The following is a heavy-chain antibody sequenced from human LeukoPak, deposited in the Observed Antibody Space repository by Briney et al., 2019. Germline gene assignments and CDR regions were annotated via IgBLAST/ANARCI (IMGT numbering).Heavy chain of an antibody. CDR1: GFTFSSYW. D-gene: IGHD3-10*01. CDR3: AREGSGSYYPDY. J-gene: IGHJ4*02. Sequence: GESLRLSCAASGFTFSSYWMSWVRQAPGKGLEWVANIKQDGTEKNYVDSVKGRFTISRDNAKNSLYLQMNSPRVDDTAVYYCAREGSGSYYPDYWGQGTLVTVSS. V-gene: IGHV3-7*01. CDR2: IKQDGTEK.